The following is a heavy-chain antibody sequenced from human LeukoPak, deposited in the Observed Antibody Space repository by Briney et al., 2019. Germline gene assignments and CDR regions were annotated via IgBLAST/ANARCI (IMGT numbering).Heavy chain of an antibody. Sequence: PGGSLRLSCAASGFTFSSYAMHWVRQAPGKGLEWVAVISYDGSNKYYADSVKGRFTISRDNSKNTLYLQKNSLRAEDTAVYYCAKGESTRPAYFDYWGQGTLVTVSS. CDR1: GFTFSSYA. J-gene: IGHJ4*02. D-gene: IGHD6-6*01. CDR2: ISYDGSNK. CDR3: AKGESTRPAYFDY. V-gene: IGHV3-30-3*01.